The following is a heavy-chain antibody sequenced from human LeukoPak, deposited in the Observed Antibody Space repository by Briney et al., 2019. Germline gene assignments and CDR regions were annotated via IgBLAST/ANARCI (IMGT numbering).Heavy chain of an antibody. Sequence: ASVKVSCKASGYTFTGYYMHWVRQAPGQGLEWMGWINPNSGSTNYAQKFQGRVTMTRDTSISTAYMELSRLRSDDTAVYYCAREGYYGSGSYNYYYYGMDVWGQGTTVTVSS. V-gene: IGHV1-2*02. CDR2: INPNSGST. D-gene: IGHD3-10*01. J-gene: IGHJ6*02. CDR3: AREGYYGSGSYNYYYYGMDV. CDR1: GYTFTGYY.